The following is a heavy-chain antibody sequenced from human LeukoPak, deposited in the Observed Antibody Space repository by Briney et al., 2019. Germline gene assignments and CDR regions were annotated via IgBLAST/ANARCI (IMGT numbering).Heavy chain of an antibody. CDR1: GFPFSSYA. Sequence: PGGSLRLSCAASGFPFSSYAMSWVRQAPGKGLEWVAVISFDGGNKYYADSVKGRFTVSRDNSKNTLFLQMNSLRVEDTAVYYCARDGGTIHYFDYWGQGTLVTVSS. J-gene: IGHJ4*02. V-gene: IGHV3-30-3*01. CDR3: ARDGGTIHYFDY. CDR2: ISFDGGNK. D-gene: IGHD1-7*01.